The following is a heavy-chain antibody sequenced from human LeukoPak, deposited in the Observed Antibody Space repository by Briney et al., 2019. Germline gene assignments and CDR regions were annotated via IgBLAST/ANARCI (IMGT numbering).Heavy chain of an antibody. D-gene: IGHD6-13*01. CDR2: INPSSGGT. CDR1: GYTFTGYY. V-gene: IGHV1-2*02. CDR3: ARDIGYSSSWYYFDY. J-gene: IGHJ4*02. Sequence: ASVKVSCKASGYTFTGYYMHWVRQAPGQGLEWMGWINPSSGGTNYAQKFQGRVTMTRDTSISTAYMELSRLRSDDTAVYYCARDIGYSSSWYYFDYWGQGTLVTVSS.